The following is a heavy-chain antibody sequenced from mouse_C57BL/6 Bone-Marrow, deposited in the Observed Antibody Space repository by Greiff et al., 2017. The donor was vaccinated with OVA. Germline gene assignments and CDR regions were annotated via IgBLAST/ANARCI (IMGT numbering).Heavy chain of an antibody. CDR3: ARDRGGFAY. V-gene: IGHV5-16*01. CDR1: GFTFSDYY. D-gene: IGHD3-1*01. J-gene: IGHJ3*01. Sequence: EVKLMESEGGLVQPGSSMKLSCTASGFTFSDYYMAWVRQVPEKGLEWVANINYDGSSTYYLDSLKSRFIISRDNAKNMLYLQMSSLKSEDTATYCCARDRGGFAYWGQGTLVTVAA. CDR2: INYDGSST.